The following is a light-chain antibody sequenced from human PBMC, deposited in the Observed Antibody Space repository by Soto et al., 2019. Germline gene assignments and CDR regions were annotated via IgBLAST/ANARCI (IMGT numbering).Light chain of an antibody. V-gene: IGKV1-5*03. J-gene: IGKJ1*01. Sequence: DIQMTQSPSTLSASVGDRVTITCRASQSISSWLAWYQQKPGKAPKLLIYKASSLESGVPSRFSGSGSGTAFTLTISSLQPDDFETYYCQQYNSYSQTVGPGTKV. CDR1: QSISSW. CDR2: KAS. CDR3: QQYNSYSQT.